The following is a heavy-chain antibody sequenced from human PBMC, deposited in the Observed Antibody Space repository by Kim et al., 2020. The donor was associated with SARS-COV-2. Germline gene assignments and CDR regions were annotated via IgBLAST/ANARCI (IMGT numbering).Heavy chain of an antibody. J-gene: IGHJ4*02. Sequence: SAQKFQGSVTMTRDTSTSTVYMERSSLRSEDTAVYYCARVGGYSYGIDYWGQGTLVTVSS. V-gene: IGHV1-46*01. D-gene: IGHD5-18*01. CDR3: ARVGGYSYGIDY.